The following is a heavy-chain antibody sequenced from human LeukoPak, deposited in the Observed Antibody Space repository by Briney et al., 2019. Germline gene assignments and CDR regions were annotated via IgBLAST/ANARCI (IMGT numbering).Heavy chain of an antibody. J-gene: IGHJ4*02. Sequence: GASVKVSCKASGGTFSSYAISWVRQAPGQGLEWMGGIIPIFGTANYAQGFQGRVTITADESTSTAYMELSSLRSEDAAVYYCARSPQNIVVVVAATDYFDYWGQGTLVTVSS. V-gene: IGHV1-69*13. D-gene: IGHD2-15*01. CDR3: ARSPQNIVVVVAATDYFDY. CDR1: GGTFSSYA. CDR2: IIPIFGTA.